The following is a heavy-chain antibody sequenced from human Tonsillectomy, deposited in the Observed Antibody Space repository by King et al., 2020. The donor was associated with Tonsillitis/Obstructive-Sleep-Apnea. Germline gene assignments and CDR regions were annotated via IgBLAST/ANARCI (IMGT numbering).Heavy chain of an antibody. Sequence: QLVQSGAEVKKPGESLKISCLASGYTFSNYWIAWVRQMPGKGLECMGIMYAGDSDARYSPAFHGQIIFSADRSVNTAYLQWSSLKASDTAIYYCARVGPPELTGNAPGIHYYYMDVWGKGTTVTVSS. CDR2: MYAGDSDA. J-gene: IGHJ6*03. V-gene: IGHV5-51*01. CDR3: ARVGPPELTGNAPGIHYYYMDV. CDR1: GYTFSNYW. D-gene: IGHD1-1*01.